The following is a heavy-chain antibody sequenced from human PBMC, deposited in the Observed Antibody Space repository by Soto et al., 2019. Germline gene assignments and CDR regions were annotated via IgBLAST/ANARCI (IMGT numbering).Heavy chain of an antibody. Sequence: QLQLQESGPGLVKPSETLSLTCTVSGGSIDKSTFYWGWIRQPPGKGLEWIGSIYYTGSTYYSPSLTGRISISVDTPKNQFSQNQSSVTAADAATYYCAVSGDMERSGRFAQGGYWGQGPLVTVSS. J-gene: IGHJ4*02. CDR1: GGSIDKSTFY. D-gene: IGHD6-25*01. V-gene: IGHV4-39*01. CDR2: IYYTGST. CDR3: AVSGDMERSGRFAQGGY.